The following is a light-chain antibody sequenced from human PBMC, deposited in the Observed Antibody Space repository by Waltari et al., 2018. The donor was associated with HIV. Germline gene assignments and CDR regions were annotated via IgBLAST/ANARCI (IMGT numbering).Light chain of an antibody. CDR1: SFNIRNNY. CDR3: GTWDSSLSAYV. CDR2: DNN. Sequence: QSVFTQPPSVSAAPGQTVPISCSGSSFNIRNNYVFLYQQLPGTAPKLLIYDNNKRPAGIPDRFSGSRSGTSATLGITGLQTGDEADYYCGTWDSSLSAYVFGTGTKVTVL. V-gene: IGLV1-51*01. J-gene: IGLJ1*01.